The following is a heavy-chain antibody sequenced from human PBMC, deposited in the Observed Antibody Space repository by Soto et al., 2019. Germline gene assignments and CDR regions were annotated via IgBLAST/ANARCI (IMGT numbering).Heavy chain of an antibody. J-gene: IGHJ4*02. D-gene: IGHD6-13*01. CDR2: VNPHTGGT. V-gene: IGHV1-2*02. Sequence: ASVKVSCKTSGYTFIVYYLNWVRQAPGQGLEWMGWVNPHTGGTHYAQKFDGRVTMTRDTSTYTAYMELSGLKFDDTATYFCARVMAYEQQLVPFDYWGQGTLVTVSS. CDR3: ARVMAYEQQLVPFDY. CDR1: GYTFIVYY.